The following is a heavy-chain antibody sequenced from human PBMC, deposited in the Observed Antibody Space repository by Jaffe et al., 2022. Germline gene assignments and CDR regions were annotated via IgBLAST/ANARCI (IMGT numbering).Heavy chain of an antibody. J-gene: IGHJ6*03. V-gene: IGHV7-4-1*02. Sequence: QVQLVQSGSELKKPGASVKVSCKASGYTFTSYAMNWVRQAPGQGLEWMGWINTNTGNPTYAQGFTGRFVFSLDTSVSTAYLQISSLKAEDTAVYYCARTNLPDGWFGELLYRNYYMDVWGKGTTVTVSS. D-gene: IGHD3-10*01. CDR2: INTNTGNP. CDR3: ARTNLPDGWFGELLYRNYYMDV. CDR1: GYTFTSYA.